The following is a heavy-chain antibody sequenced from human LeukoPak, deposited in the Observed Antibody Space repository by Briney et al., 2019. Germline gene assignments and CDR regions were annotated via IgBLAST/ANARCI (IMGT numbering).Heavy chain of an antibody. CDR2: INHSGST. J-gene: IGHJ6*02. CDR3: ARLVRGANDYGDHVPLYYYYGMDV. Sequence: SETLSLTCAVYGGSFSGYYWSWIRQPPGKGLEWIGEINHSGSTNYKPSLKSRVTISVDTSKNQFSLKLSSVTAADTAVYYCARLVRGANDYGDHVPLYYYYGMDVWGQGTTVTVSS. D-gene: IGHD4-17*01. V-gene: IGHV4-34*01. CDR1: GGSFSGYY.